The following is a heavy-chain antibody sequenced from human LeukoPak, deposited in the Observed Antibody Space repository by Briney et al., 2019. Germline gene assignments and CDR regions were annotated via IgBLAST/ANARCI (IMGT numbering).Heavy chain of an antibody. J-gene: IGHJ4*02. Sequence: SETLSLTCTVSGGSISSGSYYWGWIRQPPGKGLEWIGTMYYSGNTYYNPSLKSRITISVDTTKNQFSLKLSSVTAADTAVYYCARVAWFGEFPDYWGQGTLVTVSS. V-gene: IGHV4-39*07. CDR1: GGSISSGSYY. CDR2: MYYSGNT. CDR3: ARVAWFGEFPDY. D-gene: IGHD3-10*01.